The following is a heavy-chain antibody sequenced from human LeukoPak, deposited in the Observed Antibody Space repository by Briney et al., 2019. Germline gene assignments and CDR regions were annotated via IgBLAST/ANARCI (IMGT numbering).Heavy chain of an antibody. CDR1: GFTFSSYG. CDR3: ARDPEAYCGGDCYVFDY. CDR2: IWYDGSNK. Sequence: GGSLRLSCAASGFTFSSYGMHWVRQAPGKGLEWVAVIWYDGSNKYYADSVKGRFTISRDNSKNTLYLHMNSLRAEDTAVYYCARDPEAYCGGDCYVFDYWGQGTLVTVSS. D-gene: IGHD2-21*02. V-gene: IGHV3-33*01. J-gene: IGHJ4*02.